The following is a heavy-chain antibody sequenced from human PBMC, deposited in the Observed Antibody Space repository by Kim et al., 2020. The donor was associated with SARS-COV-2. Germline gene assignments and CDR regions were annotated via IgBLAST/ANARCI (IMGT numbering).Heavy chain of an antibody. CDR2: ISAYNGNT. V-gene: IGHV1-18*04. CDR1: GYTFTSYG. J-gene: IGHJ4*02. D-gene: IGHD3-9*01. Sequence: ASVKVSCKASGYTFTSYGISWVRQAPGQGLEWMGWISAYNGNTNYAQKLQGRVTMTTDTSTSTAYMELRSLRSDDTAVYYCARRVRLKYDILTGYWADYWGQGTRVTVPS. CDR3: ARRVRLKYDILTGYWADY.